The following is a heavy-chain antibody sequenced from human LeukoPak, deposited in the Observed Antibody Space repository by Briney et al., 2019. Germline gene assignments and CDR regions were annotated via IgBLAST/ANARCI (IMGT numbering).Heavy chain of an antibody. Sequence: GGSLRLSCAASGITLSRYAMSWVRQAPGKGLEWVSAISDSGGNTYYADSVKGRFTISRDNSKNTLYLQMNSLRAEDTAVYYCAKDRDCNSTTCYVGGNWFDPWGQGTLVTVSS. CDR2: ISDSGGNT. J-gene: IGHJ5*02. D-gene: IGHD2-2*01. V-gene: IGHV3-23*01. CDR1: GITLSRYA. CDR3: AKDRDCNSTTCYVGGNWFDP.